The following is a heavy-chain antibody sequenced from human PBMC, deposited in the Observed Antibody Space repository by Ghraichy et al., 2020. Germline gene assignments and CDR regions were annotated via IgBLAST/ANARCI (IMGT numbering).Heavy chain of an antibody. D-gene: IGHD2-2*01. J-gene: IGHJ6*03. Sequence: SETLSLTCAVYGGSFSGYYWSWIRQPPGKGLEWIGEINHSGSTNYNPSLKSRVTISVDTSKNQFSLKLSSVTAADTAVYYCARGRKVVVVPAANSRYSYMDVWGKGTTVTVSS. CDR3: ARGRKVVVVPAANSRYSYMDV. V-gene: IGHV4-34*01. CDR2: INHSGST. CDR1: GGSFSGYY.